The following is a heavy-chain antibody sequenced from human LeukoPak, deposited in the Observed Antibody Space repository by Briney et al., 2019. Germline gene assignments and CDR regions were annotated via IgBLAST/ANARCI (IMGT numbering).Heavy chain of an antibody. D-gene: IGHD2-15*01. Sequence: GGSLRLSCAASGFIFSNYWMSWVRQAPGKGLEWVANIKQDGSEKYYADSVKGRFTISRDNAKNSVYMQMNSLRAEDTAVYSCARQRRYCSGDSCYQRTFDFWGQGTLVTVSS. V-gene: IGHV3-7*01. CDR2: IKQDGSEK. J-gene: IGHJ4*02. CDR3: ARQRRYCSGDSCYQRTFDF. CDR1: GFIFSNYW.